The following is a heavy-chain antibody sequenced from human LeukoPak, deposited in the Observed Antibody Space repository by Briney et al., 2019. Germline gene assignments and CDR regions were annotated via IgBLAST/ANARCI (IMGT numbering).Heavy chain of an antibody. V-gene: IGHV3-23*01. J-gene: IGHJ6*04. CDR2: ISGDGRDI. CDR1: AFTFSSYG. Sequence: GGSLRLSCAASAFTFSSYGMSWVRQAPGKGLEWVSAISGDGRDIFYADAVKGRFTISRDNAKNSLYLQMNSLRAEDTAVYYCAELGITMIGGVWGKGTTVTISS. D-gene: IGHD3-10*02. CDR3: AELGITMIGGV.